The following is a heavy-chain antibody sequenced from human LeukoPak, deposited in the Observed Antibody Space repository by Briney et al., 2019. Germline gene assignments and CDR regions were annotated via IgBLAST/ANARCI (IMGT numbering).Heavy chain of an antibody. D-gene: IGHD3-16*01. V-gene: IGHV3-21*01. Sequence: PGGSLRLSCAASGFTFSSYSMNWVRQAPGKGLGWVSSISSSSSYIYYADSVKGRFTISRDNAKNSLYLQMNSLGVEDTAVYYCGRAFPPLRTSSAGDLWGQGTLVTVSS. J-gene: IGHJ1*01. CDR3: GRAFPPLRTSSAGDL. CDR2: ISSSSSYI. CDR1: GFTFSSYS.